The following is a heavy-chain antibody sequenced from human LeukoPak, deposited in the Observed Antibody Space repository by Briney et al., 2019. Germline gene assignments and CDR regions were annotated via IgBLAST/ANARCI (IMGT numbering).Heavy chain of an antibody. V-gene: IGHV4-39*07. CDR1: GFTFSSYA. CDR2: IYYSGST. J-gene: IGHJ5*02. CDR3: ARVVRYFDP. D-gene: IGHD2-8*01. Sequence: GSLRLSCAASGFTFSSYAMSWVRQPPGKGLEWIGGIYYSGSTYYNPCLKRRVTISVDTSKNQFSLKLSSVTAADTAVYYCARVVRYFDPWGQGTLVTVSS.